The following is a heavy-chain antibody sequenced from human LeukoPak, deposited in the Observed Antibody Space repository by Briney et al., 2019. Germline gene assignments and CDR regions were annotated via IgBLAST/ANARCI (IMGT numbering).Heavy chain of an antibody. J-gene: IGHJ6*02. Sequence: GGSLRLSCAASGFTVSSNYMSWVRQAPGKGLEWVSVIYSGGSTYYADSVKGRFTISRDNSKNTLYLQMNSLRAEDAAVYYCARDRMVTATGMDVWGQGTTVTVSS. CDR3: ARDRMVTATGMDV. V-gene: IGHV3-66*01. D-gene: IGHD2-21*02. CDR1: GFTVSSNY. CDR2: IYSGGST.